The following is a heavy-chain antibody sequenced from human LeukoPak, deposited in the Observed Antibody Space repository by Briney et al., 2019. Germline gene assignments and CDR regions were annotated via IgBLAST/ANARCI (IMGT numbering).Heavy chain of an antibody. CDR2: MNPNSGNT. CDR1: GYTFTSYD. D-gene: IGHD6-13*01. CDR3: ARGVRQQLVLFYYYYYMDV. J-gene: IGHJ6*03. Sequence: GASVKVSCKASGYTFTSYDINWVRQATGQGLEWMGWMNPNSGNTGYAQKFQGRVTITRNTSISTAYMELSSLRSEDTAVYYCARGVRQQLVLFYYYYYMDVWGKGTTVTVSS. V-gene: IGHV1-8*03.